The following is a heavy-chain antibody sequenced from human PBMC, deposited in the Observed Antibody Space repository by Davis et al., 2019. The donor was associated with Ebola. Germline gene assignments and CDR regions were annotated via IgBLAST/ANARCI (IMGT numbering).Heavy chain of an antibody. CDR2: IWYDGSNK. J-gene: IGHJ4*02. V-gene: IGHV3-33*01. CDR1: GFTFSSYG. CDR3: ARDYDSSGYYDY. Sequence: SLKISRAASGFTFSSYGMDWVRQAPGKGLEWVAVIWYDGSNKYYAESVKGRFTISRDDSKNTLYLQMNSLRAEDTAVYYCARDYDSSGYYDYWGQGTLVTVSS. D-gene: IGHD3-22*01.